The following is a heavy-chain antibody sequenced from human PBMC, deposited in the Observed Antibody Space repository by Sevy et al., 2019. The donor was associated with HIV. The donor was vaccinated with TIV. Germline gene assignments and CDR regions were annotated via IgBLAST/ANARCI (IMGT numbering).Heavy chain of an antibody. V-gene: IGHV4-61*01. CDR1: GGSVSSGSYY. CDR2: IYYSGST. D-gene: IGHD6-13*01. J-gene: IGHJ5*02. CDR3: ARISRYSSSWKEYNWFDP. Sequence: SETLSLTCTVSGGSVSSGSYYWSWIRQPPGKGLEWIGYIYYSGSTNYNPSLKSQVTISVDTSKNQFSLKLSSVTAADTAVYYCARISRYSSSWKEYNWFDPWGQGTLVTVSS.